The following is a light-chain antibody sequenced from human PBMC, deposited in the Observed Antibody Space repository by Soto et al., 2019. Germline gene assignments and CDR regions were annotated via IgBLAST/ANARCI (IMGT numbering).Light chain of an antibody. Sequence: QSVLTQPPSASATPGQSVTISCSGSTSNIGTNYVYWYQQLPGMAPKLLIYKNNHRPSGVPDRFSASKSGTSASLAIGGLRSEDEADYHCATWDDSLSGVVFGGGTKVTVL. CDR3: ATWDDSLSGVV. CDR2: KNN. CDR1: TSNIGTNY. J-gene: IGLJ3*02. V-gene: IGLV1-47*01.